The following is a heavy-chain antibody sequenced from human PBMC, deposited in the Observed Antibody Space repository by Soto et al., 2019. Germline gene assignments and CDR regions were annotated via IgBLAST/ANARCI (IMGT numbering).Heavy chain of an antibody. Sequence: EVQLVESGGGLVQPGGSLRLSCAASGVTFSSNWMYWVRQAPGKWLVWVSRINSDGSTTSYADSVKGRFTISRDNAKNKRYLHMNSLRAEDTAVYYCAREVGYSILDYWGQGTQVIVSS. J-gene: IGHJ4*02. CDR3: AREVGYSILDY. CDR2: INSDGSTT. CDR1: GVTFSSNW. V-gene: IGHV3-74*01. D-gene: IGHD6-13*01.